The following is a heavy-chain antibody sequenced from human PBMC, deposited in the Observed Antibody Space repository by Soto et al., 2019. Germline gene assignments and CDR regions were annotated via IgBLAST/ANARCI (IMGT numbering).Heavy chain of an antibody. V-gene: IGHV1-2*02. D-gene: IGHD4-17*01. CDR3: ARSLSTLTTLLDY. Sequence: QVQLVQSGAEVKRPGASVKVSCKASGYTLTDNYMHWVREAPGQGLEWMGWSNPNGGTNYAQKFKFRDTMTRETSISTAYMELSRLRSDDTAVYYCARSLSTLTTLLDYWGQGTLVTVSS. CDR2: SNPNGGT. J-gene: IGHJ4*02. CDR1: GYTLTDNY.